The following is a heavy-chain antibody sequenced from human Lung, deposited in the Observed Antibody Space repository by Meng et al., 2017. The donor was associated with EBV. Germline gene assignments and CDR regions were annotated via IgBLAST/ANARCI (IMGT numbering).Heavy chain of an antibody. D-gene: IGHD1-20*01. V-gene: IGHV4-4*02. Sequence: QVQLQESAPGLVKPSGTLSLTFTVSSASISSNNYWTWVRQSPGKGLEWIGEIYHNENTNYNPSLMSRVTMSLDKSKNHFSLNLRSVTAADTAVYFCARAPGNWNFDSWGQGTLVTVSS. CDR3: ARAPGNWNFDS. CDR1: SASISSNNY. CDR2: IYHNENT. J-gene: IGHJ4*02.